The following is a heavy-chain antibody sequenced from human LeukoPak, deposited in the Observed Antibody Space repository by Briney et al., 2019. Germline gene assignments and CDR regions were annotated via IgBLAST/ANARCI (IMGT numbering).Heavy chain of an antibody. Sequence: SETLSLTCTVSGGSISSYYWSWIRQPAGKGLEWIGHIYTSGSTKYNPSLKGRVTMSVDTSKNQFSLKLSSVTAADTAVYYCARSRSRPLLPPLPKSQYYFDYWGQGTLVTVSS. CDR2: IYTSGST. J-gene: IGHJ4*02. D-gene: IGHD2-21*01. V-gene: IGHV4-4*07. CDR1: GGSISSYY. CDR3: ARSRSRPLLPPLPKSQYYFDY.